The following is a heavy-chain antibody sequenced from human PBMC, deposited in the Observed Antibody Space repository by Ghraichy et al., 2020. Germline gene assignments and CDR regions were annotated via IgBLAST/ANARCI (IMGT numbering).Heavy chain of an antibody. D-gene: IGHD2-21*02. V-gene: IGHV3-21*01. J-gene: IGHJ6*02. CDR2: ISSSSSYI. CDR1: GFTFSSYS. CDR3: ARDCSRHCDGDYYYYYYGMDV. Sequence: GGSLRLSCAASGFTFSSYSMNWVRQAPGKGLEWVSSISSSSSYIYYADSVKGRFTISRDNAKNSLYLQMNSLRAEDTAVYYCARDCSRHCDGDYYYYYYGMDVWGQGTTVTVSS.